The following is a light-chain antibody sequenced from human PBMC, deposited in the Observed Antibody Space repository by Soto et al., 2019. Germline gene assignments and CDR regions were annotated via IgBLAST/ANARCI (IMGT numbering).Light chain of an antibody. V-gene: IGKV3-15*01. CDR3: QQYNNWPET. CDR1: QSISSN. Sequence: EILMTQSPATLSVSPGERATLSCRASQSISSNLAWYHHKPGQAPRLLIYDAFTRATGIPARFSGSGSGTEFTLTISSLQSEDFAVYYCQQYNNWPETFGQGTKVDI. J-gene: IGKJ1*01. CDR2: DAF.